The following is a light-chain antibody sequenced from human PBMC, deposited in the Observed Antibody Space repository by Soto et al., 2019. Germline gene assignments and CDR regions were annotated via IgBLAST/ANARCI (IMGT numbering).Light chain of an antibody. CDR2: DAS. J-gene: IGKJ2*01. CDR3: QQYNSYSSFT. V-gene: IGKV1-5*01. Sequence: DIPMTQSPSTLSASVGDRVTITCWASQSISSWLAWYQQKPGKAPKVLIYDASSLESGVPSRFSGSGSGTEFTLTISSLQPDDFATYYCQQYNSYSSFTFGQGTKLEIK. CDR1: QSISSW.